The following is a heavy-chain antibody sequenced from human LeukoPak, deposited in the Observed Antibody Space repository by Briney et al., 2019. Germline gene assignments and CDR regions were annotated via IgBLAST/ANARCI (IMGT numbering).Heavy chain of an antibody. D-gene: IGHD1-26*01. Sequence: GGSLRLSCAASGFTFSSYSMNWVRQAPGKGLEWVSSISSSSSYIYYADSVKGRFTISRDNAKNSLYLQMNSLRAEDTAVYYCARDFRWELLNYYYYYYMDVWGKGTTVTVSS. CDR2: ISSSSSYI. J-gene: IGHJ6*03. V-gene: IGHV3-21*01. CDR3: ARDFRWELLNYYYYYYMDV. CDR1: GFTFSSYS.